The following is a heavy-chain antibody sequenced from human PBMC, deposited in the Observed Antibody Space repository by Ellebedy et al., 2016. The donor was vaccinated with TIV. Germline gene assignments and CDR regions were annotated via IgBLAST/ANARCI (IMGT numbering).Heavy chain of an antibody. CDR2: ISAGGSST. CDR3: ARQQWFGELLEPFDY. D-gene: IGHD3-10*01. V-gene: IGHV3-23*01. CDR1: GVTFSSYG. Sequence: PGGSLRLSCAASGVTFSSYGMSWVRQAPGKGLEWVSGISAGGSSTHYADSVKGRFTISRDNSKNTLYLQMNSLRAEDTAVYYCARQQWFGELLEPFDYWGQGTLVTVSS. J-gene: IGHJ4*02.